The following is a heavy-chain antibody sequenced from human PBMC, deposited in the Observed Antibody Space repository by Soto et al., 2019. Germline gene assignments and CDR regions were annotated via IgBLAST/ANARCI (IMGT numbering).Heavy chain of an antibody. V-gene: IGHV3-15*07. CDR1: GFTFSNAW. J-gene: IGHJ4*02. CDR3: TIQNARGVPDY. Sequence: EVQLVESGGGLVKPGGSLRLSCAASGFTFSNAWMNWVRQAPGKGLEWVGRIKSKTDGGTTDYAAPVKGRFTISREDSKNTLYLQMNSMKTEDTAVYYCTIQNARGVPDYWGKGTLVTVSS. D-gene: IGHD3-10*01. CDR2: IKSKTDGGTT.